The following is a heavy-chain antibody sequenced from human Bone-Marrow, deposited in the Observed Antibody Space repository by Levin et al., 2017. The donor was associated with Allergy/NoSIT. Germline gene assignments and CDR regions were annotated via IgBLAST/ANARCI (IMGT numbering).Heavy chain of an antibody. V-gene: IGHV4-61*01. CDR3: ARGDVSSGIRFDY. CDR2: NYYSGST. Sequence: GSLRLSCTVSGGSVSSGSFYWSWIRQPPGKGLEWIGYNYYSGSTDYNPSLKSRVNISVDTSKNQFSLKLSSVTAADTAVYYCARGDVSSGIRFDYWGQGTLVTVSS. CDR1: GGSVSSGSFY. J-gene: IGHJ4*02. D-gene: IGHD6-25*01.